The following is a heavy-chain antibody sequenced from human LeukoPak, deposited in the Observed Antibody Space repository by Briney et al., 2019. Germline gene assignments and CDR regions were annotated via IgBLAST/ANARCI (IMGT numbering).Heavy chain of an antibody. CDR2: MNPNSGNT. D-gene: IGHD2-15*01. Sequence: ASVKVSCKASGYTFTSYDINWVRQATGQGLEWMGWMNPNSGNTGYAQKFQGRVTITRNTSISTAYLELSSLRSEDTAVYYCARGAAAADFDYWGQGTLVTVSS. J-gene: IGHJ4*02. V-gene: IGHV1-8*03. CDR3: ARGAAAADFDY. CDR1: GYTFTSYD.